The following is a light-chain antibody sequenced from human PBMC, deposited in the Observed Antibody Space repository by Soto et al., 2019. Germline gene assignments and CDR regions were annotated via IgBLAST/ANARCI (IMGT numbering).Light chain of an antibody. CDR1: QDISNY. CDR2: DAS. V-gene: IGKV1-33*01. Sequence: DIQMTQSPSSLSASVGDRVTITCQASQDISNYLNWYQQKPGKAPKLLIYDASNLETGVPSRFSGSGSGTYFTFTISSLQPEDIATSYCQQYDNLPLGFGGGTQVEIK. J-gene: IGKJ4*01. CDR3: QQYDNLPLG.